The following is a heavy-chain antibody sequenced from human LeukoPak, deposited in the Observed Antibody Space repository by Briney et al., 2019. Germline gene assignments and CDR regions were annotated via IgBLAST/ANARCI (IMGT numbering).Heavy chain of an antibody. CDR1: GFTFSDYY. CDR3: ARGHYCGSISCYPYWFDP. CDR2: ISSSSSYT. D-gene: IGHD2-2*01. J-gene: IGHJ5*02. V-gene: IGHV3-11*05. Sequence: GGSLRLSCAASGFTFSDYYMSWIRQAPGKGLEWVSYISSSSSYTNYADSVMGRFTISRDNANNSLYLQMTSLTAEDTAVYYCARGHYCGSISCYPYWFDPWGQGTLVTVSS.